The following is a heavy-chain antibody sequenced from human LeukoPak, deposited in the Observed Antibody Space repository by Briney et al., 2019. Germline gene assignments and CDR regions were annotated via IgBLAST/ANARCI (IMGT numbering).Heavy chain of an antibody. D-gene: IGHD2-2*01. CDR3: AREGYCSSTSCGDAFDI. CDR2: ISYDGSNK. CDR1: GFTFSSYA. V-gene: IGHV3-30-3*01. J-gene: IGHJ3*02. Sequence: GRSLRLSCAASGFTFSSYAMHWVRQAPGKGLEWVAVISYDGSNKYYADSVKGRFTISRDNSKNTLYLQMNSLRAEDTAVYYCAREGYCSSTSCGDAFDIWGQGTMVTVSS.